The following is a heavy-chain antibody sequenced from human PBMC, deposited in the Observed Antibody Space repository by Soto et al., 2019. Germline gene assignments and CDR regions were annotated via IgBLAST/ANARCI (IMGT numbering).Heavy chain of an antibody. V-gene: IGHV4-39*01. CDR1: GGSISSVGYY. Sequence: ETLSLTCTVSGGSISSVGYYWGWIRQPPGKGLEWIGTIYYTGTTYYNPSLKSRVTISVDTSQNQFSLKLGSVTAADTAVYYCARRPPTVTTYYFDYWGQGTLVTVSS. CDR2: IYYTGTT. J-gene: IGHJ4*02. CDR3: ARRPPTVTTYYFDY. D-gene: IGHD4-17*01.